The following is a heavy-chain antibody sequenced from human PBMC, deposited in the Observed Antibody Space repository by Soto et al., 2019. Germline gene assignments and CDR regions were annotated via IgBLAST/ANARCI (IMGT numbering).Heavy chain of an antibody. J-gene: IGHJ4*02. D-gene: IGHD1-20*01. Sequence: QVQLVQSGAEVKKPGASVKVSCKASGYTFTSSGISWVRQAPGQGLEWMGWISAYNGNSKYAQNLQGRVTMTTDTSTSTAYMELRSLRSDDTAVEYCARDAAIGMNDYWGQGTLVTVSP. CDR3: ARDAAIGMNDY. CDR2: ISAYNGNS. CDR1: GYTFTSSG. V-gene: IGHV1-18*01.